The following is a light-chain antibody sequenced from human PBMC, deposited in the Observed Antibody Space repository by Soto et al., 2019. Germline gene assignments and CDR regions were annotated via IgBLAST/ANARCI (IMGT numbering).Light chain of an antibody. Sequence: QSALTQPASVSGSPGQSITISCTGTSSDVGGYNSVSWYQQHPGKAPKLIIYEVTNRPSGVSIRFSGSKSGNTASLTISGLQAEDEADYYCGSYISSANVFGGGTQLTVL. J-gene: IGLJ2*01. CDR1: SSDVGGYNS. CDR3: GSYISSANV. V-gene: IGLV2-14*01. CDR2: EVT.